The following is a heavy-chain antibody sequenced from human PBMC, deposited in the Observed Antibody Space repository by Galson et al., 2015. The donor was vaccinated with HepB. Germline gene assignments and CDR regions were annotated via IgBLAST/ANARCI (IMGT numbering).Heavy chain of an antibody. D-gene: IGHD6-19*01. CDR1: GFTFSSYS. CDR3: ARGGVRWLVQQHNWFDP. V-gene: IGHV3-48*02. CDR2: ISSSSSTI. Sequence: SLRLSCAASGFTFSSYSMNWVRQAPGKGLEWVSYISSSSSTIYYADSVKGRFTISRDNAKNSLYLQMSSLRDEDTAVYYCARGGVRWLVQQHNWFDPWGQGTLVTVSS. J-gene: IGHJ5*02.